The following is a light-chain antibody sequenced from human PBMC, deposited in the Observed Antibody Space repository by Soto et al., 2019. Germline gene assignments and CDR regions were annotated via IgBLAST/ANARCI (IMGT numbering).Light chain of an antibody. V-gene: IGLV2-14*01. CDR1: RSDIGAYNY. Sequence: QSALTQPASVSGSPGQSISISCTGTRSDIGAYNYVSWYQQHPGKAPKLMIYEVNNRPSGVSNRFSGSKSGNTASLIISGLQAEDEADYYCSSYTSTNIRLFGGGTKVTVL. CDR2: EVN. CDR3: SSYTSTNIRL. J-gene: IGLJ2*01.